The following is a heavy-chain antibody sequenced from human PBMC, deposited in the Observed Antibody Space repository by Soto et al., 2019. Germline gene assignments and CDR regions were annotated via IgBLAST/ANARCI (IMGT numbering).Heavy chain of an antibody. Sequence: SETLSLTCTVSGGSLISYYWSWIRQSPGKGLENLGYIYYSDSTNYNPSFKSRITISVDTSKNQFSLKLSSVTAADTAVYYCASLFTRIAVAGSPPPCYWGQGTLVTVSS. J-gene: IGHJ4*02. CDR1: GGSLISYY. CDR2: IYYSDST. D-gene: IGHD6-19*01. V-gene: IGHV4-59*08. CDR3: ASLFTRIAVAGSPPPCY.